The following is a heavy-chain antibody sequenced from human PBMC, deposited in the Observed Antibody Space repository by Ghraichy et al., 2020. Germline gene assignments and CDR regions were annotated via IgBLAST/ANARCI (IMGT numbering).Heavy chain of an antibody. J-gene: IGHJ4*02. CDR3: TRDAQGMYSSSWYGGPGY. CDR1: GFTFGDYA. D-gene: IGHD6-13*01. Sequence: GGSLRLSCTASGFTFGDYAMSWFRQAPGKGLEWVGFIRSKAYGGTTEYAASVKGRFTISRDDSKSIAYLQMNSLKTEDTAVYYCTRDAQGMYSSSWYGGPGYWGQGTLVTVSS. V-gene: IGHV3-49*03. CDR2: IRSKAYGGTT.